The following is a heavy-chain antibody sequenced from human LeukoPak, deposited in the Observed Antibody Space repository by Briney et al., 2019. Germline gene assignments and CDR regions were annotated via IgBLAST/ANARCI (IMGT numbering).Heavy chain of an antibody. V-gene: IGHV3-30*04. J-gene: IGHJ5*02. CDR3: AKGVTMVRGVPTDWFDP. Sequence: GGSLRLSCAASGFTFSSYVMHWVRQAPGKGLEWVAIISYDGSNEYYADSVKGRFTISRDNSKNTLYLQMNSLRAEDTAVYYCAKGVTMVRGVPTDWFDPWGQGTLVTVSS. D-gene: IGHD3-10*01. CDR1: GFTFSSYV. CDR2: ISYDGSNE.